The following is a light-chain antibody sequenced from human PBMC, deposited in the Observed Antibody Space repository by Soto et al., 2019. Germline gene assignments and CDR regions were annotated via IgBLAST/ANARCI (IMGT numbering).Light chain of an antibody. Sequence: QSVLTQPASVSGSPGQSIAISCTGTRSDVGAYNYVSWYQQHLGKAPKLMISEVTNRPSGVSDRFSGSKSGNTASLTISGLQAEDEADYYCSSFTSRFTFVFGTGTKVTVL. CDR2: EVT. V-gene: IGLV2-14*01. J-gene: IGLJ1*01. CDR3: SSFTSRFTFV. CDR1: RSDVGAYNY.